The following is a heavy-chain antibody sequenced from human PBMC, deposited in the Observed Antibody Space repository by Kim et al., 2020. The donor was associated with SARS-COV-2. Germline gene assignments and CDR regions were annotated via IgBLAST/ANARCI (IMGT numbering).Heavy chain of an antibody. CDR1: GGTFSSYA. J-gene: IGHJ6*02. D-gene: IGHD1-1*01. V-gene: IGHV1-69*13. CDR2: IIPIFGTA. Sequence: SVKVSCKASGGTFSSYAISWVRQAPEQGLEWMGGIIPIFGTANYAQKFQGRVTITADESTSTAYMELSSLRSEDTAVYYCARDARDSMATNGNPHGYYYGMDVWGQGTTVTVSS. CDR3: ARDARDSMATNGNPHGYYYGMDV.